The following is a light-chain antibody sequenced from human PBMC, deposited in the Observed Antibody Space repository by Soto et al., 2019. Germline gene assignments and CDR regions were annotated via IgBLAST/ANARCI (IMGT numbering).Light chain of an antibody. Sequence: DIQMTQSPPTLSASVGDRVTITCRASQTITWLAWYQQRPGKTPKLLIYDGSRLESGVPSRFSGSESETEFTLTINGLQSDDFATYSCQQYDAYPPTFRQGTKVDIK. J-gene: IGKJ1*01. CDR3: QQYDAYPPT. CDR2: DGS. CDR1: QTITW. V-gene: IGKV1-5*01.